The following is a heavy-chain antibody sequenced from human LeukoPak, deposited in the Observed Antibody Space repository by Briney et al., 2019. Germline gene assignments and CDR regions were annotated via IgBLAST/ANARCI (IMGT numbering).Heavy chain of an antibody. Sequence: SETLSLTCAVYGGSFSGYYWSWIRQPPGKGLEWIGEINHSGSTNYNPSLKSRVTISVDTSKNQFSLKLSSVTAADTAVYYCASNPKAGIAVAGFDYWGQGTLVTVSS. J-gene: IGHJ4*02. CDR2: INHSGST. CDR1: GGSFSGYY. D-gene: IGHD6-19*01. V-gene: IGHV4-34*01. CDR3: ASNPKAGIAVAGFDY.